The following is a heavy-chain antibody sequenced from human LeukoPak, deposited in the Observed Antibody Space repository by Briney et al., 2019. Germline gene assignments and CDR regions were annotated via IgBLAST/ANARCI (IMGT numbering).Heavy chain of an antibody. Sequence: GGSLRLSCAASGFTFSSYEMNWVRQAPGKGLEWVSYISSSSSTIYYADSVKGRFTISRDNAKNSLYLQMDSLRAEDTAVYYCARSWRFDYWGQGTLVTVSS. J-gene: IGHJ4*02. CDR1: GFTFSSYE. CDR3: ARSWRFDY. CDR2: ISSSSSTI. D-gene: IGHD6-13*01. V-gene: IGHV3-48*03.